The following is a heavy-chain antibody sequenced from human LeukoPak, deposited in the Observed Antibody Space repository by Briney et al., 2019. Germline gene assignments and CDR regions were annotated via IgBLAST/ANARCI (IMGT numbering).Heavy chain of an antibody. V-gene: IGHV4-59*11. CDR1: GGSITSHF. D-gene: IGHD1-26*01. CDR3: ARDGYSGSSLFDS. CDR2: IYHSGIT. Sequence: PSETLFLTCTVSGGSITSHFWSWIRQPPGKGLEWIGYIYHSGITNYNPSLKSRVTISVDTSKNQFSLELSSVTAADTAVYYCARDGYSGSSLFDSWGQGTLVTVSS. J-gene: IGHJ4*02.